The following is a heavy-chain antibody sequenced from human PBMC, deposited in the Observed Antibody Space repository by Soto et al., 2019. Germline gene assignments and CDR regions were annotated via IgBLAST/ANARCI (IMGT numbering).Heavy chain of an antibody. CDR1: GGTFSSYA. J-gene: IGHJ6*02. CDR3: ARGIVVVVAASNYYYYGMDV. V-gene: IGHV1-69*01. CDR2: IIPIFGTA. Sequence: QVQLVQSGAEVKKPGSSVKVSCKASGGTFSSYAISWVRQAPGQWLEWMGGIIPIFGTANYAQKFQGRVTITADESTSTAYMELSSLRSEDTAVYYCARGIVVVVAASNYYYYGMDVWGQGTTVTVSS. D-gene: IGHD2-15*01.